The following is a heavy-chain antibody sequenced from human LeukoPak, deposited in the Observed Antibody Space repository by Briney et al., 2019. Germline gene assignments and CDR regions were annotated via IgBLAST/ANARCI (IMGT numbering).Heavy chain of an antibody. CDR3: ARQEWEPGEIDY. CDR1: GGSISSRSYY. Sequence: PSETLSLTCNVSGGSISSRSYYWGWIRQPPGKGLEWIGYIYYSGSTNYNPSLKSRVTISVDRTKNQFSLKLSSVTAADTAVYYCARQEWEPGEIDYWGQGTLVTVSS. J-gene: IGHJ4*02. V-gene: IGHV4-61*05. CDR2: IYYSGST. D-gene: IGHD1-26*01.